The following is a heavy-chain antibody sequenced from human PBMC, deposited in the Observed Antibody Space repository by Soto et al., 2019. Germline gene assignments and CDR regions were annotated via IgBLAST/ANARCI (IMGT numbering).Heavy chain of an antibody. J-gene: IGHJ4*02. D-gene: IGHD6-19*01. CDR1: GGSFSGYY. Sequence: PSETLSLTCAVYGGSFSGYYWSWIRQPPGKGLEWIGEINRSGSTNYNPSLKSRVTISVDTSKNQFSLKLSSVTAADTAVYYCARGRYSSGWYGSAYWGQGTLVTVYS. CDR3: ARGRYSSGWYGSAY. V-gene: IGHV4-34*01. CDR2: INRSGST.